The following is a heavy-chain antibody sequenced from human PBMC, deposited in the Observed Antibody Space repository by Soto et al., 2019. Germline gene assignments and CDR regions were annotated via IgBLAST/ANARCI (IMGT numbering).Heavy chain of an antibody. Sequence: SETLSLTCTVSGGSINRESHNWSWIRQPPGKGLEWIGYIYYTGSTNYNPSLKSRVTISLDTSRNQFSLKLSSVSAADTAVFYCAREYANSPEAFDFWGQGALVTVSS. V-gene: IGHV4-61*01. CDR2: IYYTGST. CDR1: GGSINRESHN. D-gene: IGHD2-2*01. J-gene: IGHJ4*02. CDR3: AREYANSPEAFDF.